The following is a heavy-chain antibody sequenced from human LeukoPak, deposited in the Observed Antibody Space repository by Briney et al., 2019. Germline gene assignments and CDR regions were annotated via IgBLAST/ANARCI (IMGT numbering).Heavy chain of an antibody. D-gene: IGHD4-11*01. CDR3: ARGRWTTVTTYYYYYMHV. CDR2: INHSGST. J-gene: IGHJ6*03. Sequence: SETLSLTCAVYGGSFSGYYWSWIRQPPGKGLEWIGEINHSGSTNYNPSLKSRVTISVDTSKNQFSLKLSSVTAADTAVYYCARGRWTTVTTYYYYYMHVWGKGPTVSVSS. CDR1: GGSFSGYY. V-gene: IGHV4-34*01.